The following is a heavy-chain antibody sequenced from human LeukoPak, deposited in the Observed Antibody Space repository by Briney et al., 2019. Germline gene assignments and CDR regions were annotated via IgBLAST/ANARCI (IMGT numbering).Heavy chain of an antibody. D-gene: IGHD6-19*01. Sequence: RASVKVSCKASGYTFSSYDITWVRQAPGQGLEWMGWISTYEGDTSYAQKIQGRVTMTTETSTTTAYMELRSLRSDDTAIYYCARGSRGIAVAGLDYWGQGTLVTVSS. J-gene: IGHJ4*02. V-gene: IGHV1-18*01. CDR3: ARGSRGIAVAGLDY. CDR2: ISTYEGDT. CDR1: GYTFSSYD.